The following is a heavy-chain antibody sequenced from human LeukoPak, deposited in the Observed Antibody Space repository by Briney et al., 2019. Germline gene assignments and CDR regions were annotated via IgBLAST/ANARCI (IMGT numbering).Heavy chain of an antibody. D-gene: IGHD2-15*01. V-gene: IGHV4-59*01. CDR3: ARAYCSGGSCYPGGGDDAFDI. CDR2: IYYSGST. Sequence: SETLSLTCTVSGGSISSYYWSWIRQPPGKGLEWIGYIYYSGSTNYNPSLESRVTISVDTSKNQFSLKLSSVTAADTAVYYCARAYCSGGSCYPGGGDDAFDIWGQGTMVTVSS. J-gene: IGHJ3*02. CDR1: GGSISSYY.